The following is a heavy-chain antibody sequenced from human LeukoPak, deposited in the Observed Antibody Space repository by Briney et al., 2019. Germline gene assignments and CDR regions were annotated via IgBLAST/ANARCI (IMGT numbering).Heavy chain of an antibody. D-gene: IGHD3/OR15-3a*01. CDR1: GFTFSSYV. V-gene: IGHV3-23*01. CDR2: IIGSDGST. CDR3: AKDRWTGSPGNFDY. Sequence: GGSLRLSCAASGFTFSSYVMSWVRQAPGKGLEWVSGIIGSDGSTYYADSVKGQFTISRDNSKNTLYLQMNSLRVEDTAVYYCAKDRWTGSPGNFDYWGQGTLVTVSS. J-gene: IGHJ4*02.